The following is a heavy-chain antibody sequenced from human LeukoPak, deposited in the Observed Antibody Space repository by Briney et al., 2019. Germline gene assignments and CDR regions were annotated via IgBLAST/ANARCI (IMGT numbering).Heavy chain of an antibody. CDR3: ARGRLTVTTSFDY. V-gene: IGHV4-39*07. D-gene: IGHD4-11*01. J-gene: IGHJ4*02. CDR1: GGSIGSSSYY. Sequence: SETLSLTCTDSGGSIGSSSYYWGWIRQPPGKGLEWIGSIYYSGSTYYNPSLKSRVTISVDTSKNQFSLKLSSVTAADTAVYYCARGRLTVTTSFDYWGQGTLVTVSS. CDR2: IYYSGST.